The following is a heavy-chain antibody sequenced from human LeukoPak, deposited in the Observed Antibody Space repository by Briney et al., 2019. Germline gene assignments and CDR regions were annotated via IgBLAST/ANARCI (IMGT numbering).Heavy chain of an antibody. CDR2: ISGSGGST. CDR1: GFTFSSYA. J-gene: IGHJ4*02. V-gene: IGHV3-23*01. D-gene: IGHD3-22*01. CDR3: AKVPVITMIVVAHTTGVYFDY. Sequence: GGSLRLSCAASGFTFSSYAMSWVRQAPGKGLEWVSAISGSGGSTYYADSVKGRFTISRDNSKNTLYLQMNSLRAEDTAVYYCAKVPVITMIVVAHTTGVYFDYWGQGTLVTVSS.